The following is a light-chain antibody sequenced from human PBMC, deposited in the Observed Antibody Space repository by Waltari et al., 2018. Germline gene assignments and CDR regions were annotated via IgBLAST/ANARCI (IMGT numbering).Light chain of an antibody. CDR1: SSDIGSNY. CDR3: AAWDDNLRLWV. V-gene: IGLV1-47*01. Sequence: QSVLTQPPSASGAPGQRVTISCSGSSSDIGSNYVYWFQQIPGTAPKPPIYRNNRRPSGVPDRFSGSKSGTSASLAISGLRSEDETDYYCAAWDDNLRLWVFGGGTMLTVL. CDR2: RNN. J-gene: IGLJ3*02.